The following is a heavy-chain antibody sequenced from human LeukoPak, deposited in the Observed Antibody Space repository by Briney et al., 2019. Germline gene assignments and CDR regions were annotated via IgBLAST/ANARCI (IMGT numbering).Heavy chain of an antibody. CDR1: GGSFSGYY. D-gene: IGHD3-22*01. V-gene: IGHV4-34*01. Sequence: SETLSLTCAVYGGSFSGYYWSWIRQPPGKGLEWIGEINHSGSTNYNPSLKSRVTISVDTSKNQFSLKLTSVTAADTAVYYSARGFRPEKLGHYYDSSGYCPHFDYWGQGTLVTVSS. CDR2: INHSGST. J-gene: IGHJ4*02. CDR3: ARGFRPEKLGHYYDSSGYCPHFDY.